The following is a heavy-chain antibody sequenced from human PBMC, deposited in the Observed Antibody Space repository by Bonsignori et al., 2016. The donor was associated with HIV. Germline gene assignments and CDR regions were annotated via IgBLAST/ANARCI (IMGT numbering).Heavy chain of an antibody. J-gene: IGHJ6*03. V-gene: IGHV4-34*01. CDR1: GGSFSGYY. CDR3: ARGAGYSSGWSRGYYYYYMDV. CDR2: INHSGRT. Sequence: SETLSLTCAVSGGSFSGYYWSWTRQPPGKGLEWIGEINHSGRTNYNPSLKSRVTISVDTSKNQFSLKLSSVTAADTAVYYCARGAGYSSGWSRGYYYYYMDVWGKGTTVTVSS. D-gene: IGHD6-19*01.